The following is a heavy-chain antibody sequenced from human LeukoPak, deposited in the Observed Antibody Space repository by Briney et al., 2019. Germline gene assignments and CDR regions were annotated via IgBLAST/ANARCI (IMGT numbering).Heavy chain of an antibody. CDR3: ARDTAPNLGYCSGGSCQYYGMDV. V-gene: IGHV4-39*07. Sequence: SETLSLTCTVSGGSISSSSYYWGWIRQPPGKGLEWIGSIYYSGSTYYNPSLKSRVTISVDTSKNQFSLRLSSVTAADTAVYYCARDTAPNLGYCSGGSCQYYGMDVWGQGTTVTVSS. CDR2: IYYSGST. CDR1: GGSISSSSYY. J-gene: IGHJ6*02. D-gene: IGHD2-15*01.